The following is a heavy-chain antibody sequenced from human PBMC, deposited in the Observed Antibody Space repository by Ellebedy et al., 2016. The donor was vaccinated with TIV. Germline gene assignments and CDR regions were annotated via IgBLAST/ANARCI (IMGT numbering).Heavy chain of an antibody. CDR2: ISHTGSRT. Sequence: GESLKIPCAASGFTFNNYALRWVRQAPGKGLEWVSTISHTGSRTYYANSVEGRFIISRDNSKRTLYLQMNSLRAEDTAVYYCAKGRGGGSDSSAPRYYFDSWGLGTLVTVSS. J-gene: IGHJ4*02. V-gene: IGHV3-23*01. D-gene: IGHD6-19*01. CDR1: GFTFNNYA. CDR3: AKGRGGGSDSSAPRYYFDS.